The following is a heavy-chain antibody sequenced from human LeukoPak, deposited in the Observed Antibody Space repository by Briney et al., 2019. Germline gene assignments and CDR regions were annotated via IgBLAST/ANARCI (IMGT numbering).Heavy chain of an antibody. CDR1: GFTFSSYA. V-gene: IGHV3-30*04. Sequence: GGSLRLSCAASGFTFSSYAMHWVRQAPGKGLERVAVISYDGSNKYYADSVKGRFTISRDNSKNTLYLQMNSLRAEDTAVYYCARERRSYGGVVAATGLDPWGQGTLVTVSS. D-gene: IGHD2-15*01. CDR3: ARERRSYGGVVAATGLDP. J-gene: IGHJ5*02. CDR2: ISYDGSNK.